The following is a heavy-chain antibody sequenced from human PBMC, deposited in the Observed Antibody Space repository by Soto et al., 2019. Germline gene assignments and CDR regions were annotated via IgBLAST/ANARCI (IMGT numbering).Heavy chain of an antibody. Sequence: APVKVSSKASRYTFTNFGIYCMRQAPGQGLEWMGWISAYNGNTNYAQKLQGRVTLTTDTSTSTAYMELRSLRSDDTAVYYCARDPLMAAAGLTNHWLDPWGHGTLVTV. J-gene: IGHJ5*02. CDR3: ARDPLMAAAGLTNHWLDP. D-gene: IGHD6-13*01. CDR1: RYTFTNFG. V-gene: IGHV1-18*01. CDR2: ISAYNGNT.